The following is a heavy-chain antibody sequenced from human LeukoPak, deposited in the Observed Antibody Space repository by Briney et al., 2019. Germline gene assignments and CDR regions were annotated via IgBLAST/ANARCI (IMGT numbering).Heavy chain of an antibody. Sequence: GGSLRLSCAASGLTFSSYWMHWVRQAPGKGLLWVSRINSDGSSTNYADSVKGRFTISRGNAENTLYLQMNSLRAEDTAVYYCARKAAGLTFDYSGQGTLVTVSS. CDR3: ARKAAGLTFDY. CDR1: GLTFSSYW. D-gene: IGHD6-13*01. CDR2: INSDGSST. V-gene: IGHV3-74*01. J-gene: IGHJ4*02.